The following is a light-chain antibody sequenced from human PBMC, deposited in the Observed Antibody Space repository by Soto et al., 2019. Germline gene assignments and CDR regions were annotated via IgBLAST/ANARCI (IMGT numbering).Light chain of an antibody. V-gene: IGLV2-14*01. CDR3: SSYTSSSTLYV. Sequence: QSVLTRPAAVSGSAGQSITISCTGTSSDVGGYNYVSWYQQHPGKAPKLMIYEVSNRPSGVSNRFSGSKSGNTASLTISGLQAEDEADYYCSSYTSSSTLYVFGTGTKVTVL. CDR1: SSDVGGYNY. CDR2: EVS. J-gene: IGLJ1*01.